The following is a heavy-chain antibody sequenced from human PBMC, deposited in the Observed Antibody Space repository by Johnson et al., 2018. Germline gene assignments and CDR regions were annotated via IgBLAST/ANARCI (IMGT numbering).Heavy chain of an antibody. J-gene: IGHJ4*02. CDR2: ISDSGISR. Sequence: VQLVESGGGLVQPGGSLRLSCATSGITFSNYLMTWVRQAPGQGPEWVSSISDSGISRYYAASVRGRFTISRDNLKKPLYLQMNSLRVDDTAGYYCANLGWTPGLEYWGQGTLVTGSS. CDR3: ANLGWTPGLEY. V-gene: IGHV3-23*04. CDR1: GITFSNYL. D-gene: IGHD1-26*01.